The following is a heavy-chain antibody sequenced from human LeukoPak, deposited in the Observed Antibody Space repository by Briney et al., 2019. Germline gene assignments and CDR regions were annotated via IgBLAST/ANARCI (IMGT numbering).Heavy chain of an antibody. J-gene: IGHJ5*02. Sequence: PSETLSLTCTVSGGSISSYYLSWIRQPAGKGLEWIGRIYTSGSTNYNPSLRSRVTLSVDTSKNQFSLKLSSVTAADTAVYYCARDVAKDYDFWSGYSRHNWFDPWGQGTLVTVAS. CDR3: ARDVAKDYDFWSGYSRHNWFDP. CDR2: IYTSGST. V-gene: IGHV4-4*07. D-gene: IGHD3-3*01. CDR1: GGSISSYY.